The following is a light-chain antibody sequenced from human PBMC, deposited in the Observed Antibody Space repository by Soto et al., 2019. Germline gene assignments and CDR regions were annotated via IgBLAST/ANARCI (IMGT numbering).Light chain of an antibody. Sequence: QSALTQPPSVSGSPGQSVTISCTGTSSDVGSYNRVSWYQQPPGTAPKLMIYEVSNRPSAVPDRFSGSKSGNPASLTISGLQAEDEADYYCSSYTSSSTVVFGGGTKLTVL. V-gene: IGLV2-18*02. CDR1: SSDVGSYNR. J-gene: IGLJ2*01. CDR2: EVS. CDR3: SSYTSSSTVV.